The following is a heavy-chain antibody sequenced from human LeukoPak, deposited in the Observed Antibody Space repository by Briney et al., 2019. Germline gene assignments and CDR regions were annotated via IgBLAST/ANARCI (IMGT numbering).Heavy chain of an antibody. D-gene: IGHD3-16*01. Sequence: GGSLRLSCAASGFVFSNYAMHWVRQAPGRGLEWVTFIRSDGSERYYAHSVKGRFTISRDNSKNALLLQMNSLRPEDTAVYYCAKVRETYYNAYGAWGQGTLVTVSS. CDR1: GFVFSNYA. CDR2: IRSDGSER. CDR3: AKVRETYYNAYGA. V-gene: IGHV3-30*02. J-gene: IGHJ5*02.